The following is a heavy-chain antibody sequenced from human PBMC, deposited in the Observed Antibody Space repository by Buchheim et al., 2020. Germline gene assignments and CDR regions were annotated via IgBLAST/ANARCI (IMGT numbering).Heavy chain of an antibody. CDR1: GFTFSDYY. J-gene: IGHJ4*02. CDR3: ARTRSGSYYDS. D-gene: IGHD3-10*01. Sequence: QVQLVESGGGLVKPGTSLRLSCAASGFTFSDYYMSWIRQAPGRGLEWVSYISNSGAAIYYADSVKGRCTISRDNVKDSLFLQMNSLRAEDTAVYYCARTRSGSYYDSWGQGTL. CDR2: ISNSGAAI. V-gene: IGHV3-11*01.